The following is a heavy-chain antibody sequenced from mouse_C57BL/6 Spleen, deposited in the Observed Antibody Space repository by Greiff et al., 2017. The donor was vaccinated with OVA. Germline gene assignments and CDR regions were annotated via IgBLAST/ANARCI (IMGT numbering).Heavy chain of an antibody. CDR3: ARIYYGNYVPAY. D-gene: IGHD2-1*01. CDR1: GYTFTSYG. J-gene: IGHJ3*01. V-gene: IGHV1-81*01. Sequence: VQLQQSGAELARPGASVKLSCKASGYTFTSYGISWVKQRTGQGLEWIGEIYPRSGNTYYNEKFKGKATLTGDKSSSTAYMELRSLTSEDSAVYFCARIYYGNYVPAYWGQGTLVTVSA. CDR2: IYPRSGNT.